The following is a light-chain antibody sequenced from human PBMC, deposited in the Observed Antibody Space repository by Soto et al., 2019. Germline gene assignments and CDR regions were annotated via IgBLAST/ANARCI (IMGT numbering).Light chain of an antibody. CDR2: GAS. CDR3: QQYKTYPWT. CDR1: QSISNF. Sequence: IQMTQSPSTLSASVGDRVTITCRASQSISNFLAWYQQEPGKAPNLLIYGASSLQSGVPSRFSGSGSGTEFTLPISSLQPDDFATYYCQQYKTYPWTFGQGTKVVIK. V-gene: IGKV1-5*01. J-gene: IGKJ1*01.